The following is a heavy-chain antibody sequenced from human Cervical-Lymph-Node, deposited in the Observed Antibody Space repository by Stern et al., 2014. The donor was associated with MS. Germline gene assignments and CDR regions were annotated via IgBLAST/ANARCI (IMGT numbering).Heavy chain of an antibody. CDR3: ARRQFSYGREPFYYYGLDV. CDR2: IFPGDSDT. D-gene: IGHD5-18*01. V-gene: IGHV5-51*01. Sequence: VQLVQSGAEVKQPGESLKISCRGSGYSFTNYWIACVRQMPGKGLEWMGIIFPGDSDTNYSPSFQGQVTISADRSTSTAYLQWSSLKASDTAIYYCARRQFSYGREPFYYYGLDVWGQGTTVTVSS. J-gene: IGHJ6*02. CDR1: GYSFTNYW.